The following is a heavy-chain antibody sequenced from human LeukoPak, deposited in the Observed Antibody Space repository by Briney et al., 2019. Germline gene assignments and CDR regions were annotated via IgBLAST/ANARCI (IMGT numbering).Heavy chain of an antibody. V-gene: IGHV1-2*06. D-gene: IGHD3-22*01. Sequence: ASVKVFCKASGYTFTLLYMHWVRQPPGQGLECMGRINPNSGGTNYAQKLQGRVTMTRDTSISTAYMELSRLRSDDTAVYYCARDKDSSGYYKPWGQGTLVTVSS. J-gene: IGHJ4*02. CDR3: ARDKDSSGYYKP. CDR2: INPNSGGT. CDR1: GYTFTLLY.